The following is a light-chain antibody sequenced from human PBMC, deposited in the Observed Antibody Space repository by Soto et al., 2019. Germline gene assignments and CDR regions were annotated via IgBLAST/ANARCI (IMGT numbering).Light chain of an antibody. Sequence: QSARPQPACVSGSPGQSIAISCTGSSSDVGIYNYVSWYQQHPGKVPKLIIYEVTNRPSGVSNRFSGSKSGTSATLGITGFQTGDEADYYCGSWDSSLSAYVFGTGTKVTVL. CDR1: SSDVGIYNY. CDR3: GSWDSSLSAYV. V-gene: IGLV2-14*01. CDR2: EVT. J-gene: IGLJ1*01.